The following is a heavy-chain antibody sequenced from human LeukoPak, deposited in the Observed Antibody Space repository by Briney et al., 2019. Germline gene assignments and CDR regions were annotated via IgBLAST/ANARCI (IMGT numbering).Heavy chain of an antibody. Sequence: SETLSLTCAVYGGSFSGYYWSWIRQPPGKGPEWIGEINHSGSTNYNPSLKSRVTISVDTSKNQFSLKLSSVTAADTAVYYCARGGQLADYWGQGTLVTVSS. V-gene: IGHV4-34*01. D-gene: IGHD6-13*01. CDR2: INHSGST. CDR1: GGSFSGYY. J-gene: IGHJ4*02. CDR3: ARGGQLADY.